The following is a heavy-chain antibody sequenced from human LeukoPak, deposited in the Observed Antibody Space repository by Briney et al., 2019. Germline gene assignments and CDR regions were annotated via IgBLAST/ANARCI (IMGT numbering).Heavy chain of an antibody. CDR1: GGSISSYY. D-gene: IGHD6-13*01. J-gene: IGHJ5*02. V-gene: IGHV4-4*07. CDR2: IYTTGST. CDR3: ARDGGSSSWHNGNSNWFDP. Sequence: SGTLSLTCTVSGGSISSYYWSWIRQPAGKGLEWIGRIYTTGSTNYNPSLKSRVTMSVDTSKNHFSLKLTSVTAADTAVYYCARDGGSSSWHNGNSNWFDPWGQGTLVTVSS.